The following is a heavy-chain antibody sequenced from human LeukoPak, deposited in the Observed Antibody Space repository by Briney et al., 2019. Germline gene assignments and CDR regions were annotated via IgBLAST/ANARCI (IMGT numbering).Heavy chain of an antibody. CDR2: IKQEGSEK. CDR3: ASGGGFWSGKYYFDY. Sequence: GGSLRLSCAASGFTFSSYWMSWVRQAPGKVQEWVANIKQEGSEKYYVDSVKGRFTISRDNAKNSLYLQMTSLRAEDTAVYYCASGGGFWSGKYYFDYWGQGTLVTVSS. J-gene: IGHJ4*02. CDR1: GFTFSSYW. D-gene: IGHD3-3*01. V-gene: IGHV3-7*01.